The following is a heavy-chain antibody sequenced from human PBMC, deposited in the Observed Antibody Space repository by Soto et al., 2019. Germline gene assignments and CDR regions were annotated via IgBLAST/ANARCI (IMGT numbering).Heavy chain of an antibody. J-gene: IGHJ4*02. CDR2: IGGRGGHT. V-gene: IGHV3-23*01. CDR1: GFTFTDYA. Sequence: GGSLRLSCAASGFTFTDYAMSWVRQAPGKGLECVSIIGGRGGHTSYADSVKGRFTISRDNSKNTVYLEMHSLTAEDTTLYFCAKGRSFLFTSCATTFDYWGLGPLVTASS. D-gene: IGHD3-16*01. CDR3: AKGRSFLFTSCATTFDY.